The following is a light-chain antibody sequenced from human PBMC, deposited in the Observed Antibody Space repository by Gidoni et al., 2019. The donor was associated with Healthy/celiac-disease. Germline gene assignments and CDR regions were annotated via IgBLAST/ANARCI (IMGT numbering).Light chain of an antibody. CDR3: QQYDNLSLT. CDR2: DAS. V-gene: IGKV1-33*01. CDR1: QDISNY. J-gene: IGKJ4*01. Sequence: DIQMTQSPSSLSASAGDRVTITCQASQDISNYLNWYQQKPGKAPKLLIYDASYLETGVPSRFSGSGSGTDFTFTISSLQPEDIATYYCQQYDNLSLTFGGGTKVEIK.